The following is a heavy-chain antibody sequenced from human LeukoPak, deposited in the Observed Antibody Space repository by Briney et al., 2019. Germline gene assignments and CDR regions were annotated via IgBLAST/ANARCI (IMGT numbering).Heavy chain of an antibody. Sequence: ASVKVSCKASGYTFTSYDINWVRQATGQGLERMGWTNPSSGNTGSAQKFQGRVTMTRNISISTAYMELSSLTSEDTAVYYCATYGYRSGWFANYWGQGTLVTVSS. D-gene: IGHD6-19*01. CDR2: TNPSSGNT. V-gene: IGHV1-8*01. J-gene: IGHJ4*02. CDR1: GYTFTSYD. CDR3: ATYGYRSGWFANY.